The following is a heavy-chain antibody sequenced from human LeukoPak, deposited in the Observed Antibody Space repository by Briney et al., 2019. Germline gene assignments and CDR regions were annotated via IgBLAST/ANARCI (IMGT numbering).Heavy chain of an antibody. J-gene: IGHJ3*02. CDR2: ITGSGGRT. Sequence: PGGSVRLSCATSQFKFNNYGITWVRQAPGKGLEWVSSITGSGGRTQYADSVQGRFTISRDNSKNTLYLQMNSLRAEDTAVYYCAKDPNGDYIGTFDIWGQGTMVTVSS. CDR1: QFKFNNYG. D-gene: IGHD4-17*01. V-gene: IGHV3-23*01. CDR3: AKDPNGDYIGTFDI.